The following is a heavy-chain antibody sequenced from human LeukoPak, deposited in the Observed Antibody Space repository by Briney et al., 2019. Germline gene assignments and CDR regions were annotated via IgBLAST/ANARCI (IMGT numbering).Heavy chain of an antibody. Sequence: SETVSLTCSISGGSIGGYYWSWIRQPPGKGLEWIGYIDKSGSTNYSASFKSRVTMSVDTSRDQFSLQRSSVTAADTAVYYCARHGGSWTFDYWGQGTLVSASS. D-gene: IGHD6-13*01. CDR1: GGSIGGYY. CDR2: IDKSGST. CDR3: ARHGGSWTFDY. J-gene: IGHJ4*02. V-gene: IGHV4-59*08.